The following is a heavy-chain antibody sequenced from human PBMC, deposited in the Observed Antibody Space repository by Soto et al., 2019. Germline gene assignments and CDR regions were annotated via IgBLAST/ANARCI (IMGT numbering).Heavy chain of an antibody. Sequence: SSETLSLTCTVSGGSISSGGYYWSWIRQHPGKGLEWIGYIYYSGSTYYNPSLKSRVTISVDTSKNQFSLKLSSVTAADTAVYYCARILTYYDILTGGFLHAFDIWGQGTVVTVSS. CDR1: GGSISSGGYY. J-gene: IGHJ3*02. CDR3: ARILTYYDILTGGFLHAFDI. CDR2: IYYSGST. V-gene: IGHV4-31*03. D-gene: IGHD3-9*01.